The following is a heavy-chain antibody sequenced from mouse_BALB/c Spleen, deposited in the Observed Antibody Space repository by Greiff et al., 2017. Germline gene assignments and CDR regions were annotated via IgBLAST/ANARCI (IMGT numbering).Heavy chain of an antibody. J-gene: IGHJ1*01. Sequence: EVKLMESGGGLVQPGGSLRLSCATSGFTFTDYYMSWVRQPPGKALEWLGFIRNKANGYTTEYSASVKGRFTISRDNSQSILYLQMNTLRAEDSATYYCARDYDEGSFYWYFDVWGAGTTVTVSS. V-gene: IGHV7-3*02. CDR1: GFTFTDYY. CDR3: ARDYDEGSFYWYFDV. CDR2: IRNKANGYTT. D-gene: IGHD2-12*01.